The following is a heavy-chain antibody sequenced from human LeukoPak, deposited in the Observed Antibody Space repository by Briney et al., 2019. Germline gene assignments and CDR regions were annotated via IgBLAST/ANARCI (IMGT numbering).Heavy chain of an antibody. CDR1: GFTFDDYA. Sequence: PGRSLRLSCAASGFTFDDYAMHWVRQAPGKGLEWVSGISWNSGSIGYADSVKGRFTISRDNAKNSLYLQMNSLRAEDTALYYCAKDMSGGRLSFNWFDPWGQGTLVTVSS. CDR3: AKDMSGGRLSFNWFDP. CDR2: ISWNSGSI. D-gene: IGHD6-19*01. J-gene: IGHJ5*02. V-gene: IGHV3-9*01.